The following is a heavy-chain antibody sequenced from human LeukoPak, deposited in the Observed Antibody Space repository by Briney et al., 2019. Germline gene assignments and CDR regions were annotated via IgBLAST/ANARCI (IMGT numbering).Heavy chain of an antibody. CDR2: INSDGSST. J-gene: IGHJ4*02. V-gene: IGHV3-74*01. D-gene: IGHD3-22*01. CDR3: ARDRYYAIDY. CDR1: GFSFSTTW. Sequence: PGGSLRLSCAASGFSFSTTWMHWVRQVPGKGLVWISRINSDGSSTIYADSVKGRFTISRDNAKNMLYLQMNSLRAEDTAVYYCARDRYYAIDYWGQGTLVTVSS.